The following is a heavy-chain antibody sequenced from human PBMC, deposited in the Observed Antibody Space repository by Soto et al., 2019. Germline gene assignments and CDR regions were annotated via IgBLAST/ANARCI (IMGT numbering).Heavy chain of an antibody. CDR2: ISYDGNYK. Sequence: GGSLRLSCAASGFTFSTYAMHWVRQAPGKGLEWVAVISYDGNYKYYADSVKDRFTISRDNSRNTLSLEINSLRPEDTAVYYCARDPKYCSGGHCYLGVFDFWGQGTPITFSS. CDR1: GFTFSTYA. CDR3: ARDPKYCSGGHCYLGVFDF. J-gene: IGHJ4*02. D-gene: IGHD2-15*01. V-gene: IGHV3-30-3*01.